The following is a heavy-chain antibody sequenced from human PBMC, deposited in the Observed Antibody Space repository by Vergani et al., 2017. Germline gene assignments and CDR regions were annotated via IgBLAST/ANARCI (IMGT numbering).Heavy chain of an antibody. J-gene: IGHJ3*02. V-gene: IGHV5-51*01. Sequence: EVQLVQSGAEVKKPGESLKISCKGSGYSLTSYWIGWVRQMPGKGLEWMGIIYPGDSNTKYSPSFHGQVTISAAKSISTAYLQWSSLKASDTAMYYCARQVEMATIPDAFDIWGQGTIVTVSS. CDR2: IYPGDSNT. D-gene: IGHD5-24*01. CDR3: ARQVEMATIPDAFDI. CDR1: GYSLTSYW.